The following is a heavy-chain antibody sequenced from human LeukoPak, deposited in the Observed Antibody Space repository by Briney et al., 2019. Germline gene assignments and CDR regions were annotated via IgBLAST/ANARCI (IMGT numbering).Heavy chain of an antibody. Sequence: PSETLSLTCTVSGGSISSYYWSWIRQPPGKGLEWIGYIYYSGSTNYNPSLKSRVTISVDTSKNQFSLKLSSVTAADTAVYYCVAGKLWLPFGFDYWGQGTLVTVSS. CDR3: VAGKLWLPFGFDY. D-gene: IGHD5-18*01. J-gene: IGHJ4*02. V-gene: IGHV4-59*01. CDR1: GGSISSYY. CDR2: IYYSGST.